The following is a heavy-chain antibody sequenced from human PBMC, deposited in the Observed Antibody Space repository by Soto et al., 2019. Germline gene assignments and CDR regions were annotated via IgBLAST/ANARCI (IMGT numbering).Heavy chain of an antibody. CDR2: IYYSGST. CDR3: ARDPLEYYYDSSGKGPGAFDI. D-gene: IGHD3-22*01. J-gene: IGHJ3*02. V-gene: IGHV4-31*03. Sequence: SETLSLTCTVSGGSISSGGYYWSWIRQHPGRGLEWIGYIYYSGSTYYNPSLKSRVTISVDTSKNQFSLKLSSVTAADTAVYYCARDPLEYYYDSSGKGPGAFDIWGQGTMVTVSS. CDR1: GGSISSGGYY.